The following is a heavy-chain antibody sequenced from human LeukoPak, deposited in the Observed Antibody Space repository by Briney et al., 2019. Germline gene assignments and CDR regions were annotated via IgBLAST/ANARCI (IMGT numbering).Heavy chain of an antibody. CDR2: INHSGST. Sequence: PSETLSLTCAVYGGSFSGYYWSSIRQPPGKGLEWIGEINHSGSTNYNPSLKSRVTISVDTSKNQFSLKLSSVTAADTAVYYCARGHFIVVRGVINYFDYWGQGTLVTVSS. CDR3: ARGHFIVVRGVINYFDY. CDR1: GGSFSGYY. J-gene: IGHJ4*02. V-gene: IGHV4-34*01. D-gene: IGHD3-10*01.